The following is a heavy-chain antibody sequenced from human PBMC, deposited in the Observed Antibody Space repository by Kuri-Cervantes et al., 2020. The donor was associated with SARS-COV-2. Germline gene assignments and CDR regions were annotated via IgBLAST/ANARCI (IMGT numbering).Heavy chain of an antibody. D-gene: IGHD6-6*01. CDR1: GGTFSSYA. CDR3: ARGHQPRGIAARYYYYYGMDV. CDR2: IIPIFGIA. Sequence: SVKVSCKASGGTFSSYAISWVRQAPGQGLEWMGGIIPIFGIANYAQKFQGRVTITADKSTSTAYMELSSLRSEDTAVYYCARGHQPRGIAARYYYYYGMDVWGQGTTVTVSS. J-gene: IGHJ6*02. V-gene: IGHV1-69*10.